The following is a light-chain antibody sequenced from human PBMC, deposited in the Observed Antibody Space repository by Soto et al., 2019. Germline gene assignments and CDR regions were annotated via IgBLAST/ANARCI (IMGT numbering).Light chain of an antibody. V-gene: IGKV1-5*03. Sequence: DIQMTQSPSTLSASVGDRVTITCRASQSISSWLAWYQQKPGKAPNLLIYKASSLASGVPSRFSGSGSGTQFTLTISSLQPDDFATYYCQQYNSYSPWTFGQGTKVEIK. J-gene: IGKJ1*01. CDR3: QQYNSYSPWT. CDR2: KAS. CDR1: QSISSW.